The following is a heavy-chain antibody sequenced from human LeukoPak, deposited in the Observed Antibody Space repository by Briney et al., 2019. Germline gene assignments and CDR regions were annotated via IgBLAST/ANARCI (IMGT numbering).Heavy chain of an antibody. CDR2: INPNSGVT. V-gene: IGHV1-2*02. Sequence: ASVKVSCKASGYTFTGYYIHRVRQAPGQGLEWMGWINPNSGVTNYAQKFQGRVTMTRDTSISTAYMELRRLTSDDTAVYYCAKEGYYDTGGYLADSWGQGTLVTVST. D-gene: IGHD3-22*01. J-gene: IGHJ4*02. CDR3: AKEGYYDTGGYLADS. CDR1: GYTFTGYY.